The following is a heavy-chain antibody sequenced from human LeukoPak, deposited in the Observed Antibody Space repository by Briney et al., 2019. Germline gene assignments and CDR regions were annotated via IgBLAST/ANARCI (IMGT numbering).Heavy chain of an antibody. Sequence: PGGSLGLSCAASGLTFSSYGIHWVRQAPGKGLEWVAFMRYDGSNKYHADSVKGRFTISRDNSMNTLYLQMNSLKVEDTAVYYCAKEMRTYQEYFDLWGRGTLVTVSS. CDR3: AKEMRTYQEYFDL. J-gene: IGHJ2*01. CDR1: GLTFSSYG. CDR2: MRYDGSNK. V-gene: IGHV3-30*02.